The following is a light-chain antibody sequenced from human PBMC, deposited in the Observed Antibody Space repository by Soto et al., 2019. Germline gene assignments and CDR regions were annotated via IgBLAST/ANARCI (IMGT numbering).Light chain of an antibody. CDR3: QQYNSYPLT. V-gene: IGKV1-5*01. Sequence: DIQMTQSPSTVSASVGDRVTITCRASQSISSWLAWYQQKPGKAPKLLIYDASSLESGVPSRFSGSGSGTEFTLTISSLQPDDFSTYYCQQYNSYPLTFGGGTKVEIK. CDR2: DAS. CDR1: QSISSW. J-gene: IGKJ4*01.